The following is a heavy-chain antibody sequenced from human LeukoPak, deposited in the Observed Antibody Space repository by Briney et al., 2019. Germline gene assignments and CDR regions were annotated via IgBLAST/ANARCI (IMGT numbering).Heavy chain of an antibody. V-gene: IGHV3-30*18. CDR2: ISYDGSNK. CDR3: AKDNYGDYNYYYYGMDV. Sequence: GGPLRLSCAASGFTFSSYGMHWVRQAPGKGLEWVAVISYDGSNKYYADSVKGRFTISRDNSKNTLYLQMNSLRAEDTAVYYCAKDNYGDYNYYYYGMDVWGQGTTVTVSS. D-gene: IGHD4-17*01. CDR1: GFTFSSYG. J-gene: IGHJ6*02.